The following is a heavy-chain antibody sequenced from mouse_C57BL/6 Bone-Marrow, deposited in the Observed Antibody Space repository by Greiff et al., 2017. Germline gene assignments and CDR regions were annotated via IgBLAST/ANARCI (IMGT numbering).Heavy chain of an antibody. CDR3: ARSGPLGRSFDY. CDR1: GYTFTSYW. CDR2: IYPTSGRT. D-gene: IGHD4-1*01. J-gene: IGHJ2*01. Sequence: QVQLQQSGAELVKPGASVKMSCKASGYTFTSYWITWVKQRPGQGFEWIGDIYPTSGRTNYNEKFKSKAILTVDTSSNTAYMQLSSLTSEDSAVFYCARSGPLGRSFDYWGQGTTLTVSS. V-gene: IGHV1-55*01.